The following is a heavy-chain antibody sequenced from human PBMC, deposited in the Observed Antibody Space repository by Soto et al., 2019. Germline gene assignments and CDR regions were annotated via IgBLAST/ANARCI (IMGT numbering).Heavy chain of an antibody. J-gene: IGHJ4*02. V-gene: IGHV4-59*01. Sequence: SETLCLTCTVSGGSISSYYWSWIRQPPGKRLEWIGYIYYSGSTNYNPSLKRRVTISADTSKNQFSLKLSSVTAADTAVYYCASDLYYYDSSGYDYWGQGTLVTVSS. CDR2: IYYSGST. CDR3: ASDLYYYDSSGYDY. D-gene: IGHD3-22*01. CDR1: GGSISSYY.